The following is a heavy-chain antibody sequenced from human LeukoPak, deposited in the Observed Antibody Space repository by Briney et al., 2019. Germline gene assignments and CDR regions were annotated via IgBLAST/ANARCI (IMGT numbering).Heavy chain of an antibody. J-gene: IGHJ4*02. CDR1: GFTFDDYA. V-gene: IGHV3-9*01. CDR2: ISWNSGSI. D-gene: IGHD3-10*01. Sequence: GGSLRLSCAASGFTFDDYAMHWVRQGPGEGLEWVSGISWNSGSIAYADSVKGRFTISRDNAKNSLYLQVDSLRAEDTASYYCAKGLSMVRGLDYWGQGTLVTVSS. CDR3: AKGLSMVRGLDY.